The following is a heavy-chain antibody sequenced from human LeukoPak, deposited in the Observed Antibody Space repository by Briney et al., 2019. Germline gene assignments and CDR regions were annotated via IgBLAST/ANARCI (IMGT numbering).Heavy chain of an antibody. J-gene: IGHJ4*02. CDR1: GFTFNNYA. Sequence: GGSLRLSCAASGFTFNNYAMSWVRQAPGKGLEWVSYISSSSSTIYYADSVKGRFTISRDNAKNSLYLQMSSLRAEDTAVYYCARDQKAVAGSVGDFDYWGQGTLVTVSS. CDR3: ARDQKAVAGSVGDFDY. V-gene: IGHV3-48*01. D-gene: IGHD6-19*01. CDR2: ISSSSSTI.